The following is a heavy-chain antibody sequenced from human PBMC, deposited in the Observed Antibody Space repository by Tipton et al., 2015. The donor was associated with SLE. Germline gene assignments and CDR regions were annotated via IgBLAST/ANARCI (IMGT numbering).Heavy chain of an antibody. CDR3: ARDPGRTHYYDSSSNWFDP. J-gene: IGHJ5*02. V-gene: IGHV1-18*01. CDR1: GYTFTSYG. CDR2: ISAYNGNT. Sequence: QLVQSGAEVKKPGASVKVSCKASGYTFTSYGISWVRQAPGQGLEWMGWISAYNGNTNYAQKLQGRVTMTTDTSTSTAYMELRSLRSDDTAVYYCARDPGRTHYYDSSSNWFDPWGQGTLVTVSS. D-gene: IGHD3-22*01.